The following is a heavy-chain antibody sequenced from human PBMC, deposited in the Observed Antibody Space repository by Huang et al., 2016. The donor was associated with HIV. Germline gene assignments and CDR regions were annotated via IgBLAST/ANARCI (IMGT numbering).Heavy chain of an antibody. D-gene: IGHD3-10*01. CDR3: TRLFPALESFYTPLYRGGTHNWFDP. CDR2: ISPGDSET. V-gene: IGHV5-51*01. Sequence: EVQLVQSGAEVRKPGESLRISCKTSGYKFRSYWVAWVRQTPGRGLEWMGSISPGDSETRYSQSFEGQVTMSGDKSNNTAFLQWGGLKAADSALYFCTRLFPALESFYTPLYRGGTHNWFDPWGQGTLVSVS. CDR1: GYKFRSYW. J-gene: IGHJ5*02.